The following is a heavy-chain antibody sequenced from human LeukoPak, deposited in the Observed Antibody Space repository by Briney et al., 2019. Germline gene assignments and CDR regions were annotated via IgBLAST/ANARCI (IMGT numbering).Heavy chain of an antibody. Sequence: SETLSLTCAVYGGSFSGYYWSWIRQPPGKGLEWIGYIYYSGSTNYNPSLKSRVTISVDTSKNQFSLKLSSVTAADTAVYYCARDLVGHFDYWGQGTLVTVSS. J-gene: IGHJ4*02. V-gene: IGHV4-59*01. CDR2: IYYSGST. D-gene: IGHD2-15*01. CDR1: GGSFSGYY. CDR3: ARDLVGHFDY.